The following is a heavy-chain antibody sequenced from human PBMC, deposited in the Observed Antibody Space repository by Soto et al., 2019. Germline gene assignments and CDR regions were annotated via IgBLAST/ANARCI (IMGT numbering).Heavy chain of an antibody. CDR3: ARDQPVYSYGYGLGY. V-gene: IGHV3-21*01. D-gene: IGHD5-18*01. CDR1: GFTFSSYS. CDR2: MSSSSSYI. J-gene: IGHJ4*02. Sequence: EVQLVESGGGLVKPGGSLRLSCAAAGFTFSSYSINWVRQAPGKGLEWVSSMSSSSSYIYYADSVNGRFTSYRDNAKNSLYLEMNSLSVEDTSVYYCARDQPVYSYGYGLGYWGQGTLVTVSS.